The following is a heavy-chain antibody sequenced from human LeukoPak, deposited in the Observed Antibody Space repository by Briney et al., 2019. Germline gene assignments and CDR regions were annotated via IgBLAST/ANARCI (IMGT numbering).Heavy chain of an antibody. Sequence: PSETLSLTCTVSGGSISSSTYYWAWVRQPPGKGLEWIASIYYSGTTYYNPSLKSRVTISVDTSKNQFSLKLSSVTAADTAVYYCARLISSGSYPYWYFDLWGRGALVTVSS. CDR2: IYYSGTT. D-gene: IGHD1-26*01. CDR3: ARLISSGSYPYWYFDL. J-gene: IGHJ2*01. V-gene: IGHV4-39*07. CDR1: GGSISSSTYY.